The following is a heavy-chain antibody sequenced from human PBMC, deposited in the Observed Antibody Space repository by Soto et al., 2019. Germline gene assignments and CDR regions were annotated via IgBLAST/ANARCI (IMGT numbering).Heavy chain of an antibody. Sequence: QVQLVESGGGVVQSGRSLRLSCAASGFTFSSYGMHWVRQAPGKGLEWVAVISYDGSNKYYADSVTGRFTISRDNSKNTLYLQMNSLRAEDTAVYYCAKGSGITMIGVVIFWGQGTMVTVSS. CDR1: GFTFSSYG. V-gene: IGHV3-30*18. CDR2: ISYDGSNK. J-gene: IGHJ3*01. CDR3: AKGSGITMIGVVIF. D-gene: IGHD3-22*01.